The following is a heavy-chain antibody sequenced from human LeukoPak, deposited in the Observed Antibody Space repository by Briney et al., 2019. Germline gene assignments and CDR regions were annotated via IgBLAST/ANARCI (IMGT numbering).Heavy chain of an antibody. CDR2: ISSSGSTI. D-gene: IGHD5-24*01. Sequence: GGSLRLSCAASGFTFSSYEMNWVRQAPGKGLEWASYISSSGSTIYYADSVKGRFTISRDNAKNSLYLQMNSLRAEDTAVYYCSRMGEGYNGNYGAQGPLVPVPS. J-gene: IGHJ4*02. CDR1: GFTFSSYE. V-gene: IGHV3-48*03. CDR3: SRMGEGYNGNY.